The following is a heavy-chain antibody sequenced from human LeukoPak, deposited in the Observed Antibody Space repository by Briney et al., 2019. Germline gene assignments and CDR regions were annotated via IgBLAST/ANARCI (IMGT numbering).Heavy chain of an antibody. CDR2: ISGGSSFT. Sequence: GGSLRLSCAASGFSFSSFSMNWVRQAPGKGLEWVSYISGGSSFTYYVDSVKGRFTISRDNAKNSLYLQMNSLRAEDTALYFCASGIRERGFDYWXQGTLXTVSX. CDR1: GFSFSSFS. CDR3: ASGIRERGFDY. V-gene: IGHV3-21*01. J-gene: IGHJ4*02. D-gene: IGHD1-1*01.